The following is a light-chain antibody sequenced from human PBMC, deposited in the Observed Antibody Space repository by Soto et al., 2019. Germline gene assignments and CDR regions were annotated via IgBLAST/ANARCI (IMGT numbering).Light chain of an antibody. CDR1: QRVTWY. V-gene: IGKV3-11*01. CDR2: DAT. Sequence: EIVLTQSPATLSLSPGERATLSCRASQRVTWYLAWYQQKPGQAPRRLIYDATNRATGIPARFSGSGSGTDFTLTISSLEPEDFAVYYCQQRTNWLTFGGGTRVEI. J-gene: IGKJ4*01. CDR3: QQRTNWLT.